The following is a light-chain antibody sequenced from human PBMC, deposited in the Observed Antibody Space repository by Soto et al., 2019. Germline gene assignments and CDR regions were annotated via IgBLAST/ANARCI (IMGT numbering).Light chain of an antibody. V-gene: IGLV2-8*01. Sequence: QSALTQPPSASGSPGQSVTISCTGTSSDVGGYNYVSWYQQHPGKAPKLMIYEVSKRPSGVPDRFSGSKSGNTASLTVSGLQVEDEADYYCSSYAGSNKKVFGGGTKVTVL. J-gene: IGLJ2*01. CDR2: EVS. CDR3: SSYAGSNKKV. CDR1: SSDVGGYNY.